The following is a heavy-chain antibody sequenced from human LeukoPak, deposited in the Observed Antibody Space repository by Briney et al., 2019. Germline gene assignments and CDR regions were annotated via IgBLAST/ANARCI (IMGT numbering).Heavy chain of an antibody. Sequence: GASVKVSCKASGYTFTSYGMSWVRQAPGQGLEWMGWISAYNGNTNYAQKLQGRVTMTTDTSTSTAYMELRSLRSDDTAVYYCARDGGWFGELLQDDYWGQGTLVTVSS. V-gene: IGHV1-18*01. CDR3: ARDGGWFGELLQDDY. J-gene: IGHJ4*02. CDR1: GYTFTSYG. CDR2: ISAYNGNT. D-gene: IGHD3-10*01.